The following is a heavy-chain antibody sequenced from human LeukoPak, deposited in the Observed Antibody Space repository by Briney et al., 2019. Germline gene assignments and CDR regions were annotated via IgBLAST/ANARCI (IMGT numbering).Heavy chain of an antibody. CDR2: GGSGGST. J-gene: IGHJ4*02. V-gene: IGHV3-23*01. D-gene: IGHD5-12*01. Sequence: GGSLRLSCAASGFIFSSYAMSWVRQAPGKGLEWVSYGGSGGSTYYADSVKGRFTVSRDNSKSTLYLQMNTLRAVDTAVYYCAKAAGYSGHYYSYWGQGSLVTVSS. CDR1: GFIFSSYA. CDR3: AKAAGYSGHYYSY.